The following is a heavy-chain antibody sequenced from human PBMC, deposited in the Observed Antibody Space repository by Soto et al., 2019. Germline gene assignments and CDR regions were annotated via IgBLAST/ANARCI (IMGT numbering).Heavy chain of an antibody. CDR3: ARGLYCSGGSCYDYYYYYGMDV. CDR2: ISYDGSNK. CDR1: GFTFSSYA. V-gene: IGHV3-30-3*01. J-gene: IGHJ6*02. Sequence: QVQLVESGGGVVQPGRSLRLSCAASGFTFSSYAMHWVRQAPGKGLEWVAVISYDGSNKYYADSVKGRFTISRDNSKNTLYLQMNSLRAEDTAVYYCARGLYCSGGSCYDYYYYYGMDVWGQGTTVTVSS. D-gene: IGHD2-15*01.